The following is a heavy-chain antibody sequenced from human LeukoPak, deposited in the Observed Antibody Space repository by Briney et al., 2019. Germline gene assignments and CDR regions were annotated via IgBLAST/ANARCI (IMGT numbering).Heavy chain of an antibody. Sequence: GGSLRLSCAASGFTVSSNYMSWVRQAPGKGLEWVSVIYSGGSTYYADSVKGRFTISRDNSKNTLYLQMNSLRAEDTAVYYCAMSGRGCSGYDPFDYWGQGTLVTVSS. CDR3: AMSGRGCSGYDPFDY. J-gene: IGHJ4*02. CDR2: IYSGGST. V-gene: IGHV3-53*01. CDR1: GFTVSSNY. D-gene: IGHD5-12*01.